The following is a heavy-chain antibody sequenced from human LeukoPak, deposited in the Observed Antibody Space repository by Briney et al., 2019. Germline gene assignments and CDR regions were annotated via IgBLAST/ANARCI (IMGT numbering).Heavy chain of an antibody. CDR1: GFTFDDYA. Sequence: GGSLRLSCAASGFTFDDYAMHWVRQAPGKGLEWVSGISWNSGGIGYADSVKGRFTISRDNAKNSLYLQMNSLRAEDTALYYCAKATRYFDWLSPFDYWGQGTLVTVSS. CDR3: AKATRYFDWLSPFDY. D-gene: IGHD3-9*01. J-gene: IGHJ4*02. V-gene: IGHV3-9*01. CDR2: ISWNSGGI.